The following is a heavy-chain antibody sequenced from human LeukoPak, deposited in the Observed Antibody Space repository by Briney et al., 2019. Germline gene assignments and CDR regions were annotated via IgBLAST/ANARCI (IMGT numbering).Heavy chain of an antibody. CDR3: ARLDTAMAPLDY. D-gene: IGHD5-18*01. Sequence: NPSEAPSLTCTVPGGSISSSSYYWGWIRQPPREGLGWIGSIYYSGSTYYNPSLKSRVTISVDTSKNQFSLKLSSVTAADTAVYYCARLDTAMAPLDYWGQGTLVTVSS. V-gene: IGHV4-39*01. J-gene: IGHJ4*02. CDR2: IYYSGST. CDR1: GGSISSSSYY.